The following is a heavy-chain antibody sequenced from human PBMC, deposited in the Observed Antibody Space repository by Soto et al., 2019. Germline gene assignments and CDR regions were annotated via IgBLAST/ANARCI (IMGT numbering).Heavy chain of an antibody. CDR3: ARDGEGF. Sequence: PGESLKISCAASGFNFRSNWMHWVRRVPGRGLVWVSRINTDGSITDYVDSVKGRFTISRDNAEKMLYLQMNNLRVEDTAVYYCARDGEGFWGQGTLVTVSS. CDR1: GFNFRSNW. V-gene: IGHV3-74*01. J-gene: IGHJ4*02. CDR2: INTDGSIT. D-gene: IGHD2-21*01.